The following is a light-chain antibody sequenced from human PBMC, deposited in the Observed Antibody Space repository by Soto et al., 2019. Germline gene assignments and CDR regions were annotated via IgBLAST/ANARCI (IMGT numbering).Light chain of an antibody. CDR3: HQYYYWPPWT. CDR2: DAS. Sequence: EIVLTQSPVTLSLSPGERATLSCRASQSVSRYLAWYQQKPGQAPRLLIYDASNRATGIPARFSGSGSATDFTLTISSLEPEDFAVYYCHQYYYWPPWTFGQGTKVDIK. J-gene: IGKJ1*01. V-gene: IGKV3-11*01. CDR1: QSVSRY.